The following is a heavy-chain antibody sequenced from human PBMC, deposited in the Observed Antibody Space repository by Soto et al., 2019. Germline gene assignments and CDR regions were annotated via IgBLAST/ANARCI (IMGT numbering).Heavy chain of an antibody. J-gene: IGHJ4*02. CDR1: GFTFSSYW. Sequence: GGSLRLSCAASGFTFSSYWMSWVRQAPGKGLEWVANIKQDGSEKYYVDSVKGRFTISRDNAKNSLYLQMNSLRAEDTAVYYCARDYNWNSPYYFDYWGQGTLVTVSS. CDR3: ARDYNWNSPYYFDY. V-gene: IGHV3-7*01. CDR2: IKQDGSEK. D-gene: IGHD1-7*01.